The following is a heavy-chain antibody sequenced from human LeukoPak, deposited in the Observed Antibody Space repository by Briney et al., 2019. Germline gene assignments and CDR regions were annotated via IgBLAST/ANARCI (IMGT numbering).Heavy chain of an antibody. J-gene: IGHJ5*02. V-gene: IGHV4-59*01. CDR3: ATVRGWMSTKERNWFDP. D-gene: IGHD5-24*01. Sequence: NTSETLSLTCTVSGGSISSYYWSWIRQPPGKGLEWIGYIYYSGSTNYNPSLKSRVTISVDTSKNQFSLKLSSVTAADTAVYYCATVRGWMSTKERNWFDPWGQGTLVTVSS. CDR1: GGSISSYY. CDR2: IYYSGST.